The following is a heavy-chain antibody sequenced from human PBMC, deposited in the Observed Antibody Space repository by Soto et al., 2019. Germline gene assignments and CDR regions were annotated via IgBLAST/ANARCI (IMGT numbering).Heavy chain of an antibody. CDR1: CGSISSSSYY. V-gene: IGHV4-39*02. CDR3: AREIITNNWFDP. CDR2: IYYSGST. Sequence: QRQLQESGPGLVNPSETLSLTCTVSCGSISSSSYYWGWIRQPPGKGLEWIGSIYYSGSTYYNPSLKSRGTISVDTSKNQFSLKLSYVTAADTAVYYWAREIITNNWFDPWGQGTLVTVSS. J-gene: IGHJ5*02. D-gene: IGHD3-3*01.